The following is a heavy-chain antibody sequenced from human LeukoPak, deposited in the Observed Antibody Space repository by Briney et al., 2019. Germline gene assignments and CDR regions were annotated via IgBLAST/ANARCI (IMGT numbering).Heavy chain of an antibody. D-gene: IGHD3-22*01. CDR1: AFTFSSHA. J-gene: IGHJ4*02. Sequence: GGSLRLSCAASAFTFSSHAMSWVRQAPGKGLEWVGRIKSKTDGGTTDYAAPVKGRFTISRDDSKNTLYLQMNSLKTEDTAVYYCTTDPITMIVVDITRFDYWGQGTLVTVSS. CDR2: IKSKTDGGTT. V-gene: IGHV3-15*01. CDR3: TTDPITMIVVDITRFDY.